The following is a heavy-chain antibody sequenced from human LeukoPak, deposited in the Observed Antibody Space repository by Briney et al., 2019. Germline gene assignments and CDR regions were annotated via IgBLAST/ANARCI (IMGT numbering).Heavy chain of an antibody. V-gene: IGHV1-24*01. CDR1: GYTLTELS. CDR2: FDPEDGET. CDR3: ATHYDILTGYRY. J-gene: IGHJ4*02. D-gene: IGHD3-9*01. Sequence: ASVKVSCKVPGYTLTELSMHWVRQAPGKGLEWMGGFDPEDGETIYAQKFQGRVTMTEDTSTDTAYMELSSLRSEDTAVYYCATHYDILTGYRYWGQGTLVTVSS.